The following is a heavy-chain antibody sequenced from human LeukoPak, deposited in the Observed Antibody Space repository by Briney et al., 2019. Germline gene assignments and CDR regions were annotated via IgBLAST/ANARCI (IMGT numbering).Heavy chain of an antibody. J-gene: IGHJ4*02. CDR1: GYTFTSYG. CDR3: ARTVTGSTLPPKY. CDR2: ISGDNGNT. D-gene: IGHD1-7*01. Sequence: ASVKVSCKTSGYTFTSYGISWVRQAPGQGLEWMGWISGDNGNTKYAQKLQGRVTMTTDTSTSTAYMELRSLRSDDTAVYYCARTVTGSTLPPKYWSQGTLVTVSS. V-gene: IGHV1-18*01.